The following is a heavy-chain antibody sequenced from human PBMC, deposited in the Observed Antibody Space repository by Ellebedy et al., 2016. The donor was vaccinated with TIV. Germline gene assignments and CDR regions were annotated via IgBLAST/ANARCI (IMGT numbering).Heavy chain of an antibody. Sequence: SETLSLXCTVSGGSISSNGYYWGWIRQPPGKGLEWIGSIYYGGNTYYSPSLKSRVSISVHTSRSQFSLKLSSVTAADTAVYYCARGQYNSGTKSMDVWGRGTTVTVSS. D-gene: IGHD6-19*01. CDR2: IYYGGNT. V-gene: IGHV4-39*01. J-gene: IGHJ6*02. CDR3: ARGQYNSGTKSMDV. CDR1: GGSISSNGYY.